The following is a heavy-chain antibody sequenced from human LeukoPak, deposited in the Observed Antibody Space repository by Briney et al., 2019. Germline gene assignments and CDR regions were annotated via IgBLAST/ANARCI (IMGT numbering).Heavy chain of an antibody. CDR2: ISTSSSTI. J-gene: IGHJ6*03. CDR3: ASQYGSGALYYYYYMDV. CDR1: GFTFSNYN. D-gene: IGHD3-10*01. Sequence: PGGSLRLSCAASGFTFSNYNMNWVRQAPGKGLEWVSYISTSSSTIYYADSVKGRFTISRDNAKNSLFLEMHSLRAEDTAVYYCASQYGSGALYYYYYMDVWGKGTTVTISS. V-gene: IGHV3-48*01.